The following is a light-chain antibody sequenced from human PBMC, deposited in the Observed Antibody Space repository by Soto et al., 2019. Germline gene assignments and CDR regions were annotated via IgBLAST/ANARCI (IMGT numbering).Light chain of an antibody. CDR3: QQSCNTPLT. J-gene: IGKJ4*01. CDR2: VTS. CDR1: QSISSY. Sequence: DIQMTQSPSSLSASVGDRVTITCRASQSISSYLHWYQQKPGRAPKLLISVTSSLQSGVPSRFSGSASGTDFTLIISSLQPEDFATYYCQQSCNTPLTFGGGTKVDIK. V-gene: IGKV1-39*01.